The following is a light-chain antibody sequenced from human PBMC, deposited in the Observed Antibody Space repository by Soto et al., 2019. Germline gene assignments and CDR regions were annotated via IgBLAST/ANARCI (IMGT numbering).Light chain of an antibody. CDR2: AAS. V-gene: IGKV1-39*01. J-gene: IGKJ1*01. Sequence: IQMTQSPSSLSASVGDRVTITCRASQSISNYLQWYQQKPSQAPKLLVYAASSLHSGVPSRFSGSGSGTDFTLTISSLQPEDFATYYCLQTYTTLTWTFGQGTKVDI. CDR1: QSISNY. CDR3: LQTYTTLTWT.